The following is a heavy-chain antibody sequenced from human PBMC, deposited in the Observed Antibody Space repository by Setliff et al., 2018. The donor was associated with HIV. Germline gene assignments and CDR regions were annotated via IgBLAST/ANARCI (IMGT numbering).Heavy chain of an antibody. J-gene: IGHJ4*02. CDR3: ARDSEAGV. Sequence: KVSCKASGYTFNNYGISWVRQAPGQGLEWMGWISTYNGNTNYAQKFQGRVTLTTDTSTNTAYMELRGLKSDDTAMYYCARDSEAGVWGQGTLVTVSS. D-gene: IGHD3-10*01. CDR2: ISTYNGNT. CDR1: GYTFNNYG. V-gene: IGHV1-18*01.